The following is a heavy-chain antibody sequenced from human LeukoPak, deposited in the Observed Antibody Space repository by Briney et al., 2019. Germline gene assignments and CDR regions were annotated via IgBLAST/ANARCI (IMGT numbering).Heavy chain of an antibody. J-gene: IGHJ4*02. CDR1: GYTFTSYY. V-gene: IGHV1-46*01. CDR2: INPSGGST. Sequence: ASVKVSCKASGYTFTSYYMHWVRQAPGQGLEWMGIINPSGGSTSYAQKFQGRVTMTRDTSTTTVYMELSSLRSEDTAVYYCARGSRNSGSYLKTFDYWGQGILVTVSS. D-gene: IGHD1-26*01. CDR3: ARGSRNSGSYLKTFDY.